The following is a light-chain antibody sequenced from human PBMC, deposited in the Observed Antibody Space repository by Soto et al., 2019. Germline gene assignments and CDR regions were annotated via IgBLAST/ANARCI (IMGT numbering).Light chain of an antibody. V-gene: IGKV3-11*01. J-gene: IGKJ4*01. CDR2: DAS. CDR3: QQRSNELT. Sequence: EIVLTQSPATLSLSPGERATLSCRASQSVSSYLAWYQQKPGQAPRLLIYDASNRATGIPARFSGSGSGTDFTLTISSLEPEDFAVYYCQQRSNELTFGGGTKVDNK. CDR1: QSVSSY.